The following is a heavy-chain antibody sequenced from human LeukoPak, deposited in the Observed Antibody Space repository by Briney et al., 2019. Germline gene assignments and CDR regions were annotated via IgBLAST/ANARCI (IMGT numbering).Heavy chain of an antibody. V-gene: IGHV4-30-4*01. J-gene: IGHJ4*02. CDR3: AREIAVAGSYYFDY. CDR1: GGSISSGDYY. D-gene: IGHD6-19*01. CDR2: IYYSGST. Sequence: SETLSLTCTVSGGSISSGDYYWRWIRQPPGKGLEWIEYIYYSGSTYYNPSLKSRVTISVDTSKNQFSLKLSSVTAADTAVYYCAREIAVAGSYYFDYWGQGTLVTVSS.